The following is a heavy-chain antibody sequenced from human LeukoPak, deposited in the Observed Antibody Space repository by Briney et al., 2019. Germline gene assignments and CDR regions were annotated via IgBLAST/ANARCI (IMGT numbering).Heavy chain of an antibody. Sequence: SETLSLTCTVSGGSISSYYWSWIRQPPGKGLEFIGSVYHGGNTYYKASLKSRVTISLDTSKNQFSLRLSSVTAADTAVYYCARSYSGSFLYWGQGSLVTVSS. CDR2: VYHGGNT. J-gene: IGHJ1*01. V-gene: IGHV4-59*04. D-gene: IGHD1-26*01. CDR1: GGSISSYY. CDR3: ARSYSGSFLY.